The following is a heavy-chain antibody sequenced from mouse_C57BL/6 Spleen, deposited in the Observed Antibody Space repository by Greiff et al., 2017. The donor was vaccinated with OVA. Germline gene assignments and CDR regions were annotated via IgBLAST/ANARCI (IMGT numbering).Heavy chain of an antibody. V-gene: IGHV1-9*01. CDR2: ILPGSGST. CDR1: GYTFTGYW. J-gene: IGHJ2*01. CDR3: ARGTTVVADFDY. Sequence: QVQLKQSGAELMKPGASVKLSCKATGYTFTGYWIEWVQQRPGHGLEWIGEILPGSGSTNSNEKFKGKATFTADTSSNTAYMQLSSLTTEDSAIYYGARGTTVVADFDYWGQGTTLTVSS. D-gene: IGHD1-1*01.